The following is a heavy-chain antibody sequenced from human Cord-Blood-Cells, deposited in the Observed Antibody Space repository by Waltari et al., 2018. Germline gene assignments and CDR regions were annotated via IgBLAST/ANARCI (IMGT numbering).Heavy chain of an antibody. Sequence: QVQLQESGPGPVKPSQTLSLTCTVSGGSISSGGYYWSWIRQHPGTGQEWIGYIYYSGSTYYNPSLKSRVTISVDTSKNQFSLKLSSVTAADTAVYDCSRGTAGGLGVFDYWGQGTLVTVSS. CDR3: SRGTAGGLGVFDY. D-gene: IGHD6-13*01. J-gene: IGHJ4*02. CDR1: GGSISSGGYY. CDR2: IYYSGST. V-gene: IGHV4-31*03.